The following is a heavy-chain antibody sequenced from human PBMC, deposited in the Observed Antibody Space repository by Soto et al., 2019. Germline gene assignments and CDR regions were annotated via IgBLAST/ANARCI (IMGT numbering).Heavy chain of an antibody. D-gene: IGHD3-3*01. J-gene: IGHJ5*02. V-gene: IGHV4-4*07. CDR3: ARGQRFSDWFDP. Sequence: SETLSLTCSVSGGTISGYYWTWIRQPAGKGLEWIGRIYSSGNTKYNPSLQSRVTMSLDTSNNQFSLRLTSVTAADTAVYYCARGQRFSDWFDPWGEGTLVTVSS. CDR2: IYSSGNT. CDR1: GGTISGYY.